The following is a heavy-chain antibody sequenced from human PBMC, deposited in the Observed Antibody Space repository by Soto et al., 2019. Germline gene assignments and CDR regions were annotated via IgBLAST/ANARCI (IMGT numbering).Heavy chain of an antibody. V-gene: IGHV4-59*05. J-gene: IGHJ6*02. CDR1: GGSISSFY. D-gene: IGHD3-10*01. Sequence: GGSISSFYWNWIRQSPGKGLEWIGSIYYSGSTYYNPSLKSRVTISVDTSKNQFSLKLSSVTAADTAVYYCASLYYYGSGSYYNNDYYYYGMDVWGQGTTVTVSS. CDR2: IYYSGST. CDR3: ASLYYYGSGSYYNNDYYYYGMDV.